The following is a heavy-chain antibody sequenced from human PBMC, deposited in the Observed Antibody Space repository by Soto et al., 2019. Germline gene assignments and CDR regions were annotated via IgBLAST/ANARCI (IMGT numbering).Heavy chain of an antibody. CDR2: IAAHDDGDT. D-gene: IGHD3-22*01. J-gene: IGHJ4*02. CDR3: ARDYYDSSGPFLDY. Sequence: PGGSLRLSCAASGFTFSNYAMTWVRQAPGKGLEWVSFIAAHDDGDTFYADSAEGRFTISRDNSNNTLYLQMSSLRAEDTAVYYCARDYYDSSGPFLDYWGQGTLVTVSS. V-gene: IGHV3-23*01. CDR1: GFTFSNYA.